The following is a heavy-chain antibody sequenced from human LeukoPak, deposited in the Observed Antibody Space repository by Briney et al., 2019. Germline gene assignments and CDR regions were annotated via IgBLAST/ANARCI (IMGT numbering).Heavy chain of an antibody. CDR3: ASGYGGYFSDY. Sequence: SETLSLTCTVSGYSIRSGYYCAWIRQPPGQGLEWIGTIYHSGNTYYNPSLKSRVTISVDTSKNQFSLRLTSVTAADTAVYYCASGYGGYFSDYWGQGTLVTVSS. V-gene: IGHV4-38-2*02. J-gene: IGHJ4*02. CDR2: IYHSGNT. D-gene: IGHD4-23*01. CDR1: GYSIRSGYY.